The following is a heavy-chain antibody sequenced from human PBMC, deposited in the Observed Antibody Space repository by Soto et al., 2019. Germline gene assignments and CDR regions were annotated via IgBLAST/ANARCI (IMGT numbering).Heavy chain of an antibody. CDR1: GDSVSSSSAA. J-gene: IGHJ5*02. D-gene: IGHD6-19*01. Sequence: QVQLQQSGPGLVKPSQTLSLTCAISGDSVSSSSAAWNWIRQSPSRGLEWLGKTYYSARWYNEYAVSVKSRIPISAATTKTHFSLRLSSVPPEDTAVYYCTATALHVLAGPGWFAPWGQGTLVTVSS. V-gene: IGHV6-1*01. CDR3: TATALHVLAGPGWFAP. CDR2: TYYSARWYN.